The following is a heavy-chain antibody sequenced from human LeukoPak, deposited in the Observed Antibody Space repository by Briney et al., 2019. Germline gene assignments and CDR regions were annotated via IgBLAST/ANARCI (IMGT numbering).Heavy chain of an antibody. J-gene: IGHJ4*02. CDR3: ARDGGDGYNAYYFDY. CDR2: INPNSGGT. D-gene: IGHD5-24*01. Sequence: ASVKVSCKASGYTFTGYYMHWVRQAPGQGLEWMGWINPNSGGTNYAQKFQGRVTMTRDTSISTAYMALRRLRFDDTAVYYCARDGGDGYNAYYFDYWGQGSLVTVSS. V-gene: IGHV1-2*02. CDR1: GYTFTGYY.